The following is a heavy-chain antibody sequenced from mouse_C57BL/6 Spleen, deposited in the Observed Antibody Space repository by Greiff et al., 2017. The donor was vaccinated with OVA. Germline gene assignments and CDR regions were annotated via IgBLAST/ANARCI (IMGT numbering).Heavy chain of an antibody. V-gene: IGHV1-64*01. CDR1: GYTFTSYW. J-gene: IGHJ3*01. D-gene: IGHD1-1*01. Sequence: QVQLQQPGAELVKPGASVKLSCKASGYTFTSYWMHWVKQRPGQGLEWIGMIHPNSGSTNYNEKFKSKATLTVDKSSSTAYMQLSSLTSEDSAVYYCARLTSYYGSTPAWFAYWGQGTLVTVSA. CDR3: ARLTSYYGSTPAWFAY. CDR2: IHPNSGST.